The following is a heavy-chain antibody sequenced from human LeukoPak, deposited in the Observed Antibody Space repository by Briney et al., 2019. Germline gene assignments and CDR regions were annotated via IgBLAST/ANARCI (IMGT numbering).Heavy chain of an antibody. CDR3: AKDWIVVGGPIDY. Sequence: PGGSLRLSCAASGFTFSSYGMIWVRQAPGEGLEWVSAISGSGGSTYYADSVKGRFTISRDNSKNTLYLQMNSLRAEDTAVYYCAKDWIVVGGPIDYWGQGTLVTVSS. D-gene: IGHD2-15*01. CDR1: GFTFSSYG. V-gene: IGHV3-23*01. J-gene: IGHJ4*02. CDR2: ISGSGGST.